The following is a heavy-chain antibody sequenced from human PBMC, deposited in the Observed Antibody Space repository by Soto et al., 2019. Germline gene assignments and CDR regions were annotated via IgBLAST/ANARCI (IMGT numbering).Heavy chain of an antibody. CDR1: GYSFTSYW. V-gene: IGHV5-10-1*01. Sequence: GESLKISCKGSGYSFTSYWVSWVRQMPGKGLEWMGRIDPSDSYTNYSPSFQGHVTISADKSISTAYLQWSSLKASDTAMYYCARHIVAAAEDYYYGMDVWGQGTTVTVSS. J-gene: IGHJ6*02. D-gene: IGHD6-13*01. CDR3: ARHIVAAAEDYYYGMDV. CDR2: IDPSDSYT.